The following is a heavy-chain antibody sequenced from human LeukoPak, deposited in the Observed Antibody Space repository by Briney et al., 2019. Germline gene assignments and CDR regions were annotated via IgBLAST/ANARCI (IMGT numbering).Heavy chain of an antibody. CDR1: GYTFTSYY. J-gene: IGHJ4*02. CDR3: ARTYTTMVRGVDY. D-gene: IGHD3-10*01. V-gene: IGHV1-8*02. Sequence: GASVKVSCKASGYTFTSYYMHWVRQAPGQGLEWMGWMNPNSGNTGYAQKFQGRVTMTRNTSISTAYMELSSLRSEDTAVYYCARTYTTMVRGVDYWGQGTLVTVSS. CDR2: MNPNSGNT.